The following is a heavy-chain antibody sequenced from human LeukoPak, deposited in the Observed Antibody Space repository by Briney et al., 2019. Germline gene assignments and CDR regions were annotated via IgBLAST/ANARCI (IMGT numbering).Heavy chain of an antibody. V-gene: IGHV1-18*01. CDR2: INTYNGDT. CDR1: GYTFTSYG. CDR3: ARGGSSWSAEYFQH. D-gene: IGHD6-13*01. Sequence: GASVKVSCKASGYTFTSYGISWVRQAPGQGLEWMGWINTYNGDTKFPQKLQDRVTMTSDTSTSTAYMELRSLRSDDTAVYFCARGGSSWSAEYFQHWGQGTLVTVSS. J-gene: IGHJ1*01.